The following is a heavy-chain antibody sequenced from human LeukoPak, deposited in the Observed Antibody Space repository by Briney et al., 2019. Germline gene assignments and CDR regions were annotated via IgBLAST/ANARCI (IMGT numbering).Heavy chain of an antibody. J-gene: IGHJ4*02. CDR1: GFTFSTYW. D-gene: IGHD3-22*01. V-gene: IGHV3-7*01. Sequence: GGSLRLSCAASGFTFSTYWLSWVRQAPGKGLESVANINQDGSTKYYVDSVKGRFTISRDNAKNSLYLQMNSLRAEDTAVYYCARDPLDYDSSGYTDYWGQGTLVTVSS. CDR2: INQDGSTK. CDR3: ARDPLDYDSSGYTDY.